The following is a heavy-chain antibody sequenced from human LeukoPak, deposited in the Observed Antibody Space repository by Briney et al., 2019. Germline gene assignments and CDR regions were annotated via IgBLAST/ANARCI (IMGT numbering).Heavy chain of an antibody. V-gene: IGHV4-30-4*08. J-gene: IGHJ5*02. CDR2: IYYSGST. D-gene: IGHD6-19*01. CDR3: ASSIAVAGLSWFDP. Sequence: KASETLSLTRTVSGGSISSGDYYCSWIRQPPGKGLEWIGYIYYSGSTYYNPSLKSRVTISVDTSKNQFSLKLSSVTAADTAVYYCASSIAVAGLSWFDPWGQGTLVTVSS. CDR1: GGSISSGDYY.